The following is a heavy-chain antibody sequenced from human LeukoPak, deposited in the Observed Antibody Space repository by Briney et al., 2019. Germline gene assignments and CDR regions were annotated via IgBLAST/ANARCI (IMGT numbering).Heavy chain of an antibody. Sequence: ASVKVSCKASGYTFTSYAMHWVRQAPGQRLEWMGWINAGNGNTKYSQKFQGRVTMTTDTSTSTAYMELRSLRVDDTAVYYCARDGFFGSGIVGAFDIWGQGTMVTVSS. D-gene: IGHD3-10*01. V-gene: IGHV1-3*01. CDR3: ARDGFFGSGIVGAFDI. CDR2: INAGNGNT. J-gene: IGHJ3*02. CDR1: GYTFTSYA.